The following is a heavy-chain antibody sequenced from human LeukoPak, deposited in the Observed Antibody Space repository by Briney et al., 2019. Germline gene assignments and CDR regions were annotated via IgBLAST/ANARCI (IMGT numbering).Heavy chain of an antibody. D-gene: IGHD3-22*01. V-gene: IGHV4-4*07. CDR2: IYISETT. Sequence: SETLSLTCTVSGGSISSYYWSWIRQPPGKGLEWIGRIYISETTNYNSSLKSRITMSLDTSKNQLSLKLSSVTAADTAVYYCARDEAGSGYIDYWGQGTLVTVSS. J-gene: IGHJ4*01. CDR1: GGSISSYY. CDR3: ARDEAGSGYIDY.